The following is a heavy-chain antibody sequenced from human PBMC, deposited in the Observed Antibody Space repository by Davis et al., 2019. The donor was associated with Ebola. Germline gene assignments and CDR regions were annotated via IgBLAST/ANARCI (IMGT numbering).Heavy chain of an antibody. D-gene: IGHD1-1*01. CDR3: AKNNWNDFIMLDY. CDR2: ISGSGTYT. V-gene: IGHV3-23*01. CDR1: GFTFSSYA. J-gene: IGHJ4*02. Sequence: GESLKISCAASGFTFSSYAMTWVRQAPGKGLEWVSTISGSGTYTYHADSVKGRFTISRDNSKNTLYLQMNSLRAEDTAVYYCAKNNWNDFIMLDYWGQETLVTVSS.